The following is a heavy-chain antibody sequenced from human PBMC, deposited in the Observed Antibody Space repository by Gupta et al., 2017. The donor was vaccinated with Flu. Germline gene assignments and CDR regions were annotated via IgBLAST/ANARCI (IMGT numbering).Heavy chain of an antibody. D-gene: IGHD3/OR15-3a*01. CDR2: ISSSSSYT. J-gene: IGHJ2*01. V-gene: IGHV3-21*01. Sequence: EVQLVESGGGLVKPGGSLRLSCAASGFTFNSYSMNWVRQAPGKGLEWVSSISSSSSYTYYADSVKGRFTISRDNAKNSLYVQVNSLRAEDTAVYYCAREKGLGPTWYFDLWGRGTLVTVS. CDR1: GFTFNSYS. CDR3: AREKGLGPTWYFDL.